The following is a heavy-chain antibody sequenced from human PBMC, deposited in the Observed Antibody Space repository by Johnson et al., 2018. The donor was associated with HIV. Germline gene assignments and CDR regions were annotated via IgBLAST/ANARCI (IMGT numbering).Heavy chain of an antibody. Sequence: VQLVESGGGLVQPGRSLRLSCASSGFTFDDYSMHWARQAPGKGLEWVSAISGSGGSTYYADSVKGRFTISRDNAKNSLYLQMNSLRAEDTAVYYCARVGLVHAFDIWGQGTMVTVSS. CDR3: ARVGLVHAFDI. CDR1: GFTFDDYS. D-gene: IGHD6-19*01. V-gene: IGHV3-9*01. J-gene: IGHJ3*02. CDR2: ISGSGGST.